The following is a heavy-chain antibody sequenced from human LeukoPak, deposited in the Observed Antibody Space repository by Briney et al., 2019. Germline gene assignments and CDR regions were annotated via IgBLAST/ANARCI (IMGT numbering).Heavy chain of an antibody. D-gene: IGHD3-16*01. Sequence: PGESLRLSCAASGFTFSSYAMHWVRQAPGKGLEWVAVISYDGSNKYYADSVKGRFTISRDNSKNTLYLQMNSLRAEDTAVYYCARETPMIWGQGTLVTVSS. V-gene: IGHV3-30-3*01. CDR2: ISYDGSNK. CDR3: ARETPMI. J-gene: IGHJ4*02. CDR1: GFTFSSYA.